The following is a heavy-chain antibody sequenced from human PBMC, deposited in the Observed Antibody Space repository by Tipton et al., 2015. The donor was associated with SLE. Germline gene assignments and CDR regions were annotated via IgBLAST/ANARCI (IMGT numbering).Heavy chain of an antibody. CDR1: GFTVSSNY. D-gene: IGHD4-17*01. V-gene: IGHV3-53*05. CDR2: IYSGGST. J-gene: IGHJ4*02. CDR3: ARESTVTTSDY. Sequence: SLRLSCAASGFTVSSNYMSWVRQAPGKGLEWVSVIYSGGSTYYADSVKGRFTISRDNSKNTLYLQMNSLRADDTAVYYCARESTVTTSDYWGQGTLVTVSS.